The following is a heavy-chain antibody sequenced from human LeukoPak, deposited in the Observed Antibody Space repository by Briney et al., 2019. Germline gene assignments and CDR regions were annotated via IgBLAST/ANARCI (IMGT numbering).Heavy chain of an antibody. J-gene: IGHJ4*02. CDR1: GFTFSNYW. D-gene: IGHD2-2*01. CDR3: ARGPINYSTSWRFDY. V-gene: IGHV3-74*01. CDR2: IHTDGSIT. Sequence: PGGSLRLSCAASGFTFSNYWMHWVRQAPGKGLVWVSRIHTDGSITNYADSVEGRFTISRDNTNNIVYLQMNSLRAEDTAVYYCARGPINYSTSWRFDYWGQGTLVTVSS.